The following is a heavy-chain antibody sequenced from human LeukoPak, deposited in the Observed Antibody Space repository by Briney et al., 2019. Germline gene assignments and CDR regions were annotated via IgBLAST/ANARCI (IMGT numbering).Heavy chain of an antibody. CDR2: IIPILGIA. CDR3: ARDHYGDPVGY. J-gene: IGHJ4*02. Sequence: SVKVSCKASGGTFSSYAISWVRQAPGQGLEWMGRIIPILGIANYAQKFQGRVTITADKSTSTAYMELSSLRSEDAAVYYCARDHYGDPVGYWGQGTLVTVSS. CDR1: GGTFSSYA. V-gene: IGHV1-69*04. D-gene: IGHD4-17*01.